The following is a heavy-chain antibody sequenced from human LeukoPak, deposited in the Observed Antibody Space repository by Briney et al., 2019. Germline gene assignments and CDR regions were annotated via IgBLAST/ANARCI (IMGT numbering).Heavy chain of an antibody. CDR2: VYYSGST. CDR3: ARQGTYHYDSSGYYSLYYFDY. Sequence: KPSETLSLTCTVSGGSISSYYWSWIRHPPGKGQEWIGNVYYSGSTDYNPSLKSRVTMSLDTPENQLSLKLSSVTAADTAVYYCARQGTYHYDSSGYYSLYYFDYWGQGTLVTVSS. D-gene: IGHD3-22*01. J-gene: IGHJ4*02. V-gene: IGHV4-59*08. CDR1: GGSISSYY.